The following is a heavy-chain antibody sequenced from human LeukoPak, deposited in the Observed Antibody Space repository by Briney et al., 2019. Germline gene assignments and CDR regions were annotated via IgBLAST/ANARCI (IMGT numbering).Heavy chain of an antibody. D-gene: IGHD2-2*01. CDR3: TRGFVVVPAAILWFDP. V-gene: IGHV4-59*04. CDR1: GGSISSYY. CDR2: IYYSGST. J-gene: IGHJ5*02. Sequence: SETLSLTCTVSGGSISSYYWSWIRQPPGKGLEWIGSIYYSGSTYYNPSLKSRVTISVDTSKNQFSLKLSSVTAADTAVYYCTRGFVVVPAAILWFDPWGQGTLVTVSS.